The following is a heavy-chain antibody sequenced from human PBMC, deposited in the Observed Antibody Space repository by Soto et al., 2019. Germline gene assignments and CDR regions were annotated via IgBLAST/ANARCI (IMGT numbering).Heavy chain of an antibody. J-gene: IGHJ4*02. V-gene: IGHV3-21*01. CDR3: ETGSNYSFEY. D-gene: IGHD1-1*01. Sequence: PGGSLRLSCAASGFTLSSYTMNWVRQAPGKGPEWVSSISSSSRYIYYADSMKGRFTISRDNAKNSLYLQMHSLRVEDTAVYYCETGSNYSFEYWGQGALVTVSS. CDR1: GFTLSSYT. CDR2: ISSSSRYI.